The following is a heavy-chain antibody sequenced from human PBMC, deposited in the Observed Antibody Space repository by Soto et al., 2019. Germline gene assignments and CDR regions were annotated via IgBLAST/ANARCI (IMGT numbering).Heavy chain of an antibody. V-gene: IGHV1-2*02. CDR1: GYTFTAQY. CDR3: AKGDSSWVSWFDP. CDR2: INPTTGAT. D-gene: IGHD6-19*01. Sequence: ASVKVSCKASGYTFTAQYLHWVRKAPGEGPEWMGWINPTTGATRYAQKFQGRVTMTRDTSMSTAYLEVRSLRPDDTAVYYCAKGDSSWVSWFDPWGQRTLVTVSS. J-gene: IGHJ5*02.